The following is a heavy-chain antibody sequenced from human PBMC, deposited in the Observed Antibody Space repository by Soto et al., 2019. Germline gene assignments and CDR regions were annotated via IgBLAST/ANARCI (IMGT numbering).Heavy chain of an antibody. CDR3: ARRAETNGWNSFGADKYYFDF. Sequence: ASVKVSCKASGYTFTSYDIYWVRQATGQGLERMGWLNPNTGDSAYAQKFQGRISVTSDTSINTVHMELSSLRSEDTAVYYCARRAETNGWNSFGADKYYFDFWGQGTLVTVSS. D-gene: IGHD1-1*01. J-gene: IGHJ4*02. CDR2: LNPNTGDS. V-gene: IGHV1-8*01. CDR1: GYTFTSYD.